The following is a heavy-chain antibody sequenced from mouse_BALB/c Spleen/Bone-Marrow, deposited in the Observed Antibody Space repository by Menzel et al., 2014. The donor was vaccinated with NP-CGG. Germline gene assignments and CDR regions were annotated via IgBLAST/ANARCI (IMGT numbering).Heavy chain of an antibody. J-gene: IGHJ2*01. D-gene: IGHD1-1*01. CDR1: GYTFTSSV. CDR3: AREVVATDYFDY. V-gene: IGHV1-14*01. Sequence: VQLQQSRPELVKPGASVKMSCKASGYTFTSSVMHWVKQKPGQGLEWIGYINPYNDGPKYNERFRGRATLTSDRSSSTAYMELSSLTSEGSAVYYCAREVVATDYFDYWGQGTTLTVSS. CDR2: INPYNDGP.